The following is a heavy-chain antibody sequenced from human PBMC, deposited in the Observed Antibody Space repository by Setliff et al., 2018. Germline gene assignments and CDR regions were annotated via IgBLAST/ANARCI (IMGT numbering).Heavy chain of an antibody. CDR2: ITPIFETA. V-gene: IGHV1-69*06. J-gene: IGHJ6*02. Sequence: SVKVSCKASGGTLSGYAFSWVRQAPGQGLEWVGGITPIFETAHYAQKFQDRDTITADKSTSTVYMELNSLISEDTAVYLCARDSVTLGQLERRGGFRYYDMDVWGQGTTVTISS. D-gene: IGHD1-1*01. CDR1: GGTLSGYA. CDR3: ARDSVTLGQLERRGGFRYYDMDV.